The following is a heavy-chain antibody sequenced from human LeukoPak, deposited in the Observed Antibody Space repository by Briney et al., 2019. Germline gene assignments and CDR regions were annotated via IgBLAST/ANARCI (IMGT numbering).Heavy chain of an antibody. V-gene: IGHV3-30*04. J-gene: IGHJ6*03. D-gene: IGHD3-10*01. CDR3: VRNYYGTLHYYYMGV. CDR2: ISSDGNDQ. Sequence: GESLRLSCAASGFTFDTYAMHWVRQAPGKGLEWVAAISSDGNDQYYADSVKGRFTISRDNSENTLNLQMNSLRSEDTAVYYCVRNYYGTLHYYYMGVWGKGTTVTISS. CDR1: GFTFDTYA.